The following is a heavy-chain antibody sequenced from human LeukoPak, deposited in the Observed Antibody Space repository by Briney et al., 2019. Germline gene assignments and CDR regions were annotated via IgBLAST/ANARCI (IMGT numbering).Heavy chain of an antibody. CDR1: GYTFTTYG. J-gene: IGHJ5*01. D-gene: IGHD3-16*02. CDR3: ARAYQPLGGLSFPDS. Sequence: GASVKVSCKASGYTFTTYGMNWVRQAPGQGLEWMGWINTNTGNPTYAQGFTGRFVFSLDTSVSTAYLQISSLKAEDTAVYYCARAYQPLGGLSFPDSWGQGTLVTVSS. CDR2: INTNTGNP. V-gene: IGHV7-4-1*02.